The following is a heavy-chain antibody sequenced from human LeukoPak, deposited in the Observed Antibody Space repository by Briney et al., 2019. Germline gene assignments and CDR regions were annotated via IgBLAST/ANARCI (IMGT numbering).Heavy chain of an antibody. D-gene: IGHD2/OR15-2a*01. V-gene: IGHV3-21*01. CDR3: ARRIPGDY. CDR2: ISSSTSYI. J-gene: IGHJ4*02. CDR1: GFTFSSYS. Sequence: SGGSLRLSCAASGFTFSSYSMNWIRQAPGKGLEWVSSISSSTSYIYYADSVKGRFTVSRDNAKNSLYLQMNSLRDEDTAVYYCARRIPGDYWGQGTLVTVSS.